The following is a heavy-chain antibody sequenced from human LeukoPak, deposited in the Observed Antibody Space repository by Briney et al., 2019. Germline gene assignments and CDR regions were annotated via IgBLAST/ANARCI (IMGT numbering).Heavy chain of an antibody. J-gene: IGHJ6*03. V-gene: IGHV1-18*01. D-gene: IGHD3-22*01. CDR1: GYTFTSYG. CDR3: ARRSDFGYYYDSSGYYYHYYMDV. Sequence: GASVKVSCKASGYTFTSYGISWVRQAPGQGLEWMGWISAYNGNTNYAQKLQGRVTMTTDTSTSTAYMELRSLRSDDTAVYYCARRSDFGYYYDSSGYYYHYYMDVWGKGTTVTVSS. CDR2: ISAYNGNT.